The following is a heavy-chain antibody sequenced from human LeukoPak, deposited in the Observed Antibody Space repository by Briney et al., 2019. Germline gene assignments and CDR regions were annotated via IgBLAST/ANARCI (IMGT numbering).Heavy chain of an antibody. CDR1: GFTFSSYS. CDR2: ISSSSSTI. J-gene: IGHJ3*02. Sequence: GGSLRLSCAASGFTFSSYSMNWVRQAPGKGLEWVSYISSSSSTIYYADSVKGRFTISRDNAKNSLYLQMNSLRAEDTAVHYCARDHITGKGAFDIWGQGTMVTVSS. CDR3: ARDHITGKGAFDI. D-gene: IGHD1-20*01. V-gene: IGHV3-48*01.